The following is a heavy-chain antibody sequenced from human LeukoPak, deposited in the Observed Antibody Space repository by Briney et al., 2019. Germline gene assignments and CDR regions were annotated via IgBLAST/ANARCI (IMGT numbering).Heavy chain of an antibody. CDR2: IIPIFGIA. J-gene: IGHJ4*02. Sequence: SVKVSCKASGGTFSSYAISWVRQAPGQGLEWMGRIIPIFGIANYAQKFQGRFTITADKSTSTAYMELSSLRSEDTAVYYCAKGDSSGYYTIDYWGQGTLVTVSS. D-gene: IGHD3-22*01. CDR1: GGTFSSYA. V-gene: IGHV1-69*04. CDR3: AKGDSSGYYTIDY.